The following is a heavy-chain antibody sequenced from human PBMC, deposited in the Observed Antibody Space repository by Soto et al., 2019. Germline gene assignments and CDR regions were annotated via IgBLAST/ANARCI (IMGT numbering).Heavy chain of an antibody. J-gene: IGHJ6*02. D-gene: IGHD3-3*01. Sequence: ASVKVSCKASGYTFTGYYMHWVRQAPGQGLEWMGWINPNSGGTNYAQKFQGWVTMTRDTSISTAYMELSSLRSEDTAVYYCASPRKGEWLLSYYYGMDVWGQGTTVTVSS. CDR1: GYTFTGYY. V-gene: IGHV1-2*04. CDR2: INPNSGGT. CDR3: ASPRKGEWLLSYYYGMDV.